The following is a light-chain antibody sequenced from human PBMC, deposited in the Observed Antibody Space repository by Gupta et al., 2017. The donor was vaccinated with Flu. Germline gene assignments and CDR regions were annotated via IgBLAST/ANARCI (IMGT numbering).Light chain of an antibody. J-gene: IGLJ2*01. Sequence: QTVVTQEPSFSVSPGGTVTLTCGLSSGSVSSGYYPSWYQQTPGQAPRTLIYNTNTRSSGVPDRFSGSILGNKAALTITGAQADDESDYYCVLDMGSAIPVFGGGTKLTVL. V-gene: IGLV8-61*01. CDR3: VLDMGSAIPV. CDR1: SGSVSSGYY. CDR2: NTN.